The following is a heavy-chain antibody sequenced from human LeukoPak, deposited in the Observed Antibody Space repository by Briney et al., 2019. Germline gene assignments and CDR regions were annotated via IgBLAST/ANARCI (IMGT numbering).Heavy chain of an antibody. V-gene: IGHV3-23*01. CDR2: ISGSGGST. CDR1: GFTFSSYG. D-gene: IGHD6-13*01. CDR3: ARDSSSWYHYYYYYYMDV. J-gene: IGHJ6*03. Sequence: GGSLRLSCAASGFTFSSYGMSWVRQAPGKGLEWVSAISGSGGSTYYADSVKGRFTISRDNAKNSLYLQMNSLRAEDTAVYYCARDSSSWYHYYYYYYMDVWGKGTTVTVSS.